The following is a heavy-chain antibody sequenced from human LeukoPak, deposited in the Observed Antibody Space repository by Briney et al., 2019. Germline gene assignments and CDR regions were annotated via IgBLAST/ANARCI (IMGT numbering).Heavy chain of an antibody. Sequence: PSETLSLTCDVYGGTFSGYYLSWIRQPPGKGLEWIGEINHSGSTNYNPSIMRRVTISVDTSKNQFSLKLSSVTAADTAVYYCARDPPTFYAFDIWGQGTMVTVSS. D-gene: IGHD3-16*01. CDR3: ARDPPTFYAFDI. V-gene: IGHV4-34*01. CDR1: GGTFSGYY. CDR2: INHSGST. J-gene: IGHJ3*02.